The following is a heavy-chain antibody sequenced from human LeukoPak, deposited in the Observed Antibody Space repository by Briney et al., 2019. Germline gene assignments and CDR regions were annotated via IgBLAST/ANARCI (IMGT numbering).Heavy chain of an antibody. V-gene: IGHV3-30-3*01. D-gene: IGHD3-10*01. CDR3: ARDKYYYGSGSYYNVRGTLDY. CDR2: ISYDGTNK. Sequence: PGGSLRLSCSASGFTFSSYAMHWVRQAPGKGLEWVAVISYDGTNKYYADSLQGRFTISRDNSKNTLFLQMNSLRAEDTAVYYCARDKYYYGSGSYYNVRGTLDYWGQGTLVTVSS. CDR1: GFTFSSYA. J-gene: IGHJ4*02.